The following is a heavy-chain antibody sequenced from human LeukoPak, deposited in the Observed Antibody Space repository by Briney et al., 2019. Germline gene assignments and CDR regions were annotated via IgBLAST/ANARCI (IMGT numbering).Heavy chain of an antibody. J-gene: IGHJ4*02. D-gene: IGHD3-16*01. CDR2: IRFDGSKR. Sequence: GGSLRLSCEASGYTFSSYGMHWVRQAPGKGLEWVAFIRFDGSKRYYTDSVEGRFTISRDNSKNTVDMLMNSLRPEDTAVYYCAKSRGWGLRLGGPDYWGQGTLVTVSS. CDR1: GYTFSSYG. V-gene: IGHV3-30*02. CDR3: AKSRGWGLRLGGPDY.